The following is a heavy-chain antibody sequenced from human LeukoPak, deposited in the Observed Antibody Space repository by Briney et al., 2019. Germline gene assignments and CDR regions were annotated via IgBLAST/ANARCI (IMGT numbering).Heavy chain of an antibody. CDR1: GGTFSSYA. D-gene: IGHD3-22*01. CDR2: IIPIFGTA. CDR3: ARGGYYDSSSPFDY. Sequence: GVSVKVSCKASGGTFSSYAISWVRQAPGQGLEWMGRIIPIFGTANYAQKFQGRVTITTDESTSTAYMEQSSLRSEDTAVYYCARGGYYDSSSPFDYWGQGTLVTVSS. J-gene: IGHJ4*02. V-gene: IGHV1-69*05.